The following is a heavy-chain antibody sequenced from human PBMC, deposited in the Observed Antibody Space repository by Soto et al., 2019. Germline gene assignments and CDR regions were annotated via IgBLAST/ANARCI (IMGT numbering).Heavy chain of an antibody. J-gene: IGHJ6*02. CDR2: ISYDGSNK. D-gene: IGHD1-26*01. CDR1: GFTFSSYG. CDR3: AEDLLTYYYYYGMDV. V-gene: IGHV3-30*18. Sequence: GGSLRLSCAASGFTFSSYGMHWVRQAPGKGLEWVAVISYDGSNKYYADSVKGRFTISRDNSKNTLYLQMNSLRAEDTAVYYCAEDLLTYYYYYGMDVWGQGTTVTVSS.